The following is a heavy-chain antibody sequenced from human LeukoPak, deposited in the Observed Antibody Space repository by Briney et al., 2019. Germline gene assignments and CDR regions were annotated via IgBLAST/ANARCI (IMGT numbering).Heavy chain of an antibody. CDR3: ARVGRNKVAAGFGAFDI. CDR2: ISSSSSYI. J-gene: IGHJ3*02. Sequence: KPGGSLRLSCAASGFTFSSYSMNWVRQAPGKGLEWVSSISSSSSYIYYADSVKGRFTISRDNAKNSLYLQMNSLRAEDTAVYYCARVGRNKVAAGFGAFDIWGQGTTVTVSS. CDR1: GFTFSSYS. D-gene: IGHD6-13*01. V-gene: IGHV3-21*01.